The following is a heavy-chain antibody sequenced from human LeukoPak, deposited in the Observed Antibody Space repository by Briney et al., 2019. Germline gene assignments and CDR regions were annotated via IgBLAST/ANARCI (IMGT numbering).Heavy chain of an antibody. V-gene: IGHV4-34*01. D-gene: IGHD2-15*01. CDR3: ATVPYCSGGSCYRNWFDP. J-gene: IGHJ5*02. CDR2: INHSGST. CDR1: GGSISSYY. Sequence: SETLSLTCTVSGGSISSYYWSWIRQPPGKGLEWIGEINHSGSTNYNPSLKSRVTISVDTSKNQFSLKLSSVTAADTAVYYCATVPYCSGGSCYRNWFDPWGQGTLVTVSS.